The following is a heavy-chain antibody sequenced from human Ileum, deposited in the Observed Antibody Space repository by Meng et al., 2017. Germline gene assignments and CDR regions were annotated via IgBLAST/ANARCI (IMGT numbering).Heavy chain of an antibody. CDR1: GGSFSSGNW. V-gene: IGHV4-4*02. Sequence: QMQLQESGPGLVKPSGTLSLTCGVSGGSFSSGNWWGWVRQPPGKGLEWIGEIFHTGNTNYNPSLQSRVSLSIDKSKNQFSLKVTSVTAADTAVYYCVNYCSGGKCSPNEKTQHWGQGTLVTVSS. D-gene: IGHD2-15*01. J-gene: IGHJ1*01. CDR3: VNYCSGGKCSPNEKTQH. CDR2: IFHTGNT.